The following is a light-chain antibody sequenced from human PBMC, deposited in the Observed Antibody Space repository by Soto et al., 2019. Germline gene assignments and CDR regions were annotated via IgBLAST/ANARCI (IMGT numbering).Light chain of an antibody. J-gene: IGKJ1*01. V-gene: IGKV3-15*01. CDR3: HQYNNWPPWT. CDR2: GAS. CDR1: QGVGNK. Sequence: VTLTQSPATLSVSPGERATLSCRASQGVGNKLAWYQQKPGQAPRLLIYGASTRATGIPGRFSGSVSGTEFTLTISSLQPEDSADYYCHQYNNWPPWTFGKGPRWIS.